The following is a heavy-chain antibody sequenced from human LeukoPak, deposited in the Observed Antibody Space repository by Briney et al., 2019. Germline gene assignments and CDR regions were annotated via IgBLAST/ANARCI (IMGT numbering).Heavy chain of an antibody. CDR1: GGSISSGDYY. CDR3: ARDRAVGLRAFDI. CDR2: IYYSGST. Sequence: SQTLSLTCTVSGGSISSGDYYWSWIRQPPGKGLEWIGYIYYSGSTYYNPSLKSRVTISVDTSKNQFSLKLSSVTAADTAVYYCARDRAVGLRAFDIWGQGTMVTVSS. D-gene: IGHD3-10*01. J-gene: IGHJ3*02. V-gene: IGHV4-30-4*01.